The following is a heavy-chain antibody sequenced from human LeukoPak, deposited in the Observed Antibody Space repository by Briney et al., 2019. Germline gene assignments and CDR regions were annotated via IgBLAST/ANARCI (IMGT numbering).Heavy chain of an antibody. CDR1: GVSISSYY. V-gene: IGHV4-59*01. D-gene: IGHD5-24*01. CDR3: ARYRRDGYNSLDS. J-gene: IGHJ4*02. CDR2: IYDSGST. Sequence: SGTLSLTCTVSGVSISSYYWSWIRQPPGKGLEWIAYIYDSGSTDYTPSLKSRVTISVDTSKNQFSLKLTSVTAADTAVYYCARYRRDGYNSLDSWGQGTLVTVSS.